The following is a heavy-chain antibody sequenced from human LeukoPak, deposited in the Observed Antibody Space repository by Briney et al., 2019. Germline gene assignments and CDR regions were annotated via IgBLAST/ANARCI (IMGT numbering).Heavy chain of an antibody. D-gene: IGHD5-12*01. J-gene: IGHJ4*02. CDR1: GFTLYNNA. Sequence: PGGALRLSRATSGFTLYNNAHSWVRPAPSQGAGGVGGGKIDERSVFCADSVQGRFIISRDNSKTTLYLQMNNLRPEDTALYYCAREALGYRGYDPDYFDSWGQGTLVIVSS. CDR3: AREALGYRGYDPDYFDS. CDR2: GKIDERSV. V-gene: IGHV3-30*04.